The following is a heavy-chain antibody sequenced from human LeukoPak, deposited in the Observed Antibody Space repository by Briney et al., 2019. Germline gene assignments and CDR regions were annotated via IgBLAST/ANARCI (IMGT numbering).Heavy chain of an antibody. V-gene: IGHV1-8*01. CDR3: ARRGDSGWYFRAHIDY. CDR2: MNPNSGNT. CDR1: GYTFTSYD. Sequence: ASVKVSCKASGYTFTSYDINWVRQATGQGLEWMGWMNPNSGNTGYAQKFQGRVTMTRNTSISTAYMELSSLRSEDTAVYYCARRGDSGWYFRAHIDYWGQGTLVTVSS. D-gene: IGHD6-19*01. J-gene: IGHJ4*02.